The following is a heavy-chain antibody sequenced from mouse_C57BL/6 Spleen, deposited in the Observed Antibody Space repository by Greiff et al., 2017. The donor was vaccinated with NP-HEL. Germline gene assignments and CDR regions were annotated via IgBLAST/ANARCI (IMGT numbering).Heavy chain of an antibody. D-gene: IGHD2-5*01. CDR1: GFTFSSYG. J-gene: IGHJ2*01. Sequence: EVQVVESGGDLVKPGGSLKLSCAASGFTFSSYGMSWVRQTPDKRLEWVATISSGGSYTYYPDSVKGRFTISRDNAKNTLYLQMSSLKSEDTAMYYCARLYSKSFDYWGQGTTLTVSS. CDR2: ISSGGSYT. V-gene: IGHV5-6*01. CDR3: ARLYSKSFDY.